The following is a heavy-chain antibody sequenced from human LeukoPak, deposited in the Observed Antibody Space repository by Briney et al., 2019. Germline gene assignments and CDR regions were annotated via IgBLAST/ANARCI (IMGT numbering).Heavy chain of an antibody. D-gene: IGHD6-13*01. Sequence: SETLSLTCTVSGGSISGSRYYWGWIRQPPGKGLEWIGSMYYSGSTYYNPSLKSRVTILVGTSKNQFSLKMRSVTAADTAVYYCARHDKKSAADGTGFDYWGRGTLVAVSS. J-gene: IGHJ4*02. CDR3: ARHDKKSAADGTGFDY. V-gene: IGHV4-39*01. CDR2: MYYSGST. CDR1: GGSISGSRYY.